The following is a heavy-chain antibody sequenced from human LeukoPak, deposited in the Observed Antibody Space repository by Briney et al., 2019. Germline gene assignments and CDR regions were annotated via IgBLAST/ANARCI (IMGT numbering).Heavy chain of an antibody. D-gene: IGHD1-26*01. V-gene: IGHV3-23*01. J-gene: IGHJ4*02. CDR3: AKHSGNHGFHQ. Sequence: GGSLRLSCAASGFTFSSYAMSWVRQAPGEGLAWVSMIGGSDDTTYYVDSVKGQFTISRDNAKNTLYLQMDSLRAEDTALYHCAKHSGNHGFHQWGQGTLVTVSS. CDR2: IGGSDDTT. CDR1: GFTFSSYA.